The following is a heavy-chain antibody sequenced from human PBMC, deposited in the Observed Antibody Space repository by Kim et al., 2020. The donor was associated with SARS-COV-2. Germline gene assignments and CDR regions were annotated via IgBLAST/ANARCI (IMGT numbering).Heavy chain of an antibody. V-gene: IGHV4-61*01. CDR3: ARVGYCSSTSCKLFDY. J-gene: IGHJ4*02. CDR2: IYYSGST. D-gene: IGHD2-2*01. CDR1: GGSVSSGSYY. Sequence: SETLSLTCTVSGGSVSSGSYYWSWIRQPPGKGLEWIGYIYYSGSTNYNPSLKSRVTISVDTSKNQFSLKLSSVTAADTAVYYCARVGYCSSTSCKLFDYWGQGTLVTVSS.